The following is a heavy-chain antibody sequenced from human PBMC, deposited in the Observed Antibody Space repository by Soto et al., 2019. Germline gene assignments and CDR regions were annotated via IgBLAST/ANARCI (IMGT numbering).Heavy chain of an antibody. CDR2: IYDDGSA. J-gene: IGHJ5*02. D-gene: IGHD2-15*01. V-gene: IGHV4-59*01. CDR1: GGSISSSY. CDR3: ARDKYCSGGSCRKNWFDP. Sequence: SETLSLTCTVSGGSISSSYWSWIRQPPGKGLEWLAYIYDDGSANYNPSLKSRATISLDMSKNQFSLKLTSVTAADTAVYYCARDKYCSGGSCRKNWFDPWGQGTLVTV.